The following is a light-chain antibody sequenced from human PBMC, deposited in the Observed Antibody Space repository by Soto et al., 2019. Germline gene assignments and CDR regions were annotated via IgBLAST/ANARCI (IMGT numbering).Light chain of an antibody. V-gene: IGLV2-8*01. J-gene: IGLJ3*02. CDR2: EVS. CDR1: SSDVGAYNY. CDR3: SSYAGSNNLL. Sequence: QSALTQPPSASGSPGQSGTISCTGTSSDVGAYNYVSWYQQHPGKAPQLMIYEVSKRPSGVPARFSGSKSGNTASLTVSGLQAEDEGDYYCSSYAGSNNLLFGGGTKVTVL.